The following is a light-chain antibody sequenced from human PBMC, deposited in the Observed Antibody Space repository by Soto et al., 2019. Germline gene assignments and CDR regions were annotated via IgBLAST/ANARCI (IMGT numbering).Light chain of an antibody. CDR3: QSYDNNNQV. CDR1: SGSIASNY. CDR2: EDN. V-gene: IGLV6-57*03. Sequence: FMLTQPHSVSESPGKTVTISCTRSSGSIASNYVQWHQQRPGSAPTTVIYEDNQRLSGVPDRFSGSIDSSSNSASLTISGLKTEDEADYYCQSYDNNNQVFGGGTKLTVL. J-gene: IGLJ2*01.